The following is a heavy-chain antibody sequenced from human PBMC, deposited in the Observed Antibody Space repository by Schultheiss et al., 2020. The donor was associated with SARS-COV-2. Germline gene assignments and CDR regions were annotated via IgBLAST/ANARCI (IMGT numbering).Heavy chain of an antibody. Sequence: GGSLRLSCAASGFTFSSYAMSWVRQAPGKGLEWVSAISGSGSTIYYADSVKGRFTISRDNAKNSLYLQMNSLRAEDTAVYYCASVTYYYDSSGYYDYWGQGTLVTVSS. CDR1: GFTFSSYA. J-gene: IGHJ4*02. D-gene: IGHD3-22*01. CDR3: ASVTYYYDSSGYYDY. CDR2: ISGSGSTI. V-gene: IGHV3-23*01.